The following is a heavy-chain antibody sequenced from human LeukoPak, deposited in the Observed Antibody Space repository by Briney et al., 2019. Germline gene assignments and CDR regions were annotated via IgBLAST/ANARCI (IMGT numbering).Heavy chain of an antibody. J-gene: IGHJ3*02. D-gene: IGHD3-9*01. V-gene: IGHV3-21*01. Sequence: GGSLRLSCAASGFTVSSNYMSWVRQAPGKGLEWVSSISSSSSYIYYADSVKGRFTISRDNAKNSLYLQMNSLRAEDTAVYYCASATHLYYDILTGYYLGSAFDIWGQGTMVTVSS. CDR2: ISSSSSYI. CDR1: GFTVSSNY. CDR3: ASATHLYYDILTGYYLGSAFDI.